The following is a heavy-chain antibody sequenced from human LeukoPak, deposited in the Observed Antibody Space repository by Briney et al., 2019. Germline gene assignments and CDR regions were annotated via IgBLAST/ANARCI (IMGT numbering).Heavy chain of an antibody. J-gene: IGHJ6*02. Sequence: GGSLRLSCAASGFTFSNAWMSWVRQAPGKGLEWVGRIKSKTDGGPTDYAAPVKGRFTISRDDSKNTLYLQMNSLKTEDTAVYYCTTDIVVVPAAQGYYGMAVWGQGTTVTVSS. CDR1: GFTFSNAW. CDR2: IKSKTDGGPT. D-gene: IGHD2-2*01. V-gene: IGHV3-15*01. CDR3: TTDIVVVPAAQGYYGMAV.